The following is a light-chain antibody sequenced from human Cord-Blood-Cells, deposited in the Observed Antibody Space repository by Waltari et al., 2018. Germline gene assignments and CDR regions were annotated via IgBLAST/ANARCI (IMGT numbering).Light chain of an antibody. J-gene: IGKJ1*01. CDR2: GAS. Sequence: EIVMTQSPATLSVSPGDRATLSCRASQSVSSNLAWYQQKPGQAPRLLIYGASTRATCIPARFSGSGSGTEFTLTISSLQSEDFAVYYCQQDNNWPRTFGQGTKVEIK. CDR3: QQDNNWPRT. V-gene: IGKV3-15*01. CDR1: QSVSSN.